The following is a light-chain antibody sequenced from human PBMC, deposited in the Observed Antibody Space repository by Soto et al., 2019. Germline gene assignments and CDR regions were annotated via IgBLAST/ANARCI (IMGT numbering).Light chain of an antibody. CDR1: ASDVGGYNY. CDR3: CSYTSRTTYV. Sequence: QSALTQPASVSGSPGQSITISCTGTASDVGGYNYVSWYQQHPGKAPKLMIHAVSNRPSGISSRFSGSKSGNTAFLTISGLQSEDEADYFCCSYTSRTTYVLGTGTKVTVL. V-gene: IGLV2-14*01. J-gene: IGLJ1*01. CDR2: AVS.